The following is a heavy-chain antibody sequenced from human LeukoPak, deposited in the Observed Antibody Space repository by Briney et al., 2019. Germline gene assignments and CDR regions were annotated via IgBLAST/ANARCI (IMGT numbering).Heavy chain of an antibody. CDR2: IYTSGST. CDR1: GGSISGGSYY. Sequence: SETLSLTCTVSGGSISGGSYYWSWIRQPAGKGLEWIGRIYTSGSTNYNPSLKSRFTISVDTSKNQFSLKLSSVTAADTAVYYCARGRRYGAFDIWGQGTMVTVSS. D-gene: IGHD1-14*01. CDR3: ARGRRYGAFDI. J-gene: IGHJ3*02. V-gene: IGHV4-61*02.